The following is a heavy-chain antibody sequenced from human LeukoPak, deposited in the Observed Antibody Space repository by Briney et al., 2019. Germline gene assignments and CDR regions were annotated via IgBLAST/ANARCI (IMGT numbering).Heavy chain of an antibody. CDR3: AKLGYSSGYYYYFDY. CDR1: GFTFSSYA. J-gene: IGHJ4*02. V-gene: IGHV3-23*01. CDR2: ISGSGGST. Sequence: PGGSLRLSCAASGFTFSSYAMRWVRQAPGKGLEWVSAISGSGGSTYYAYSGKGRFTISRDNSKNTLYLKTNSLRAEDTAVYYCAKLGYSSGYYYYFDYWGQGTLVTVSS. D-gene: IGHD3-22*01.